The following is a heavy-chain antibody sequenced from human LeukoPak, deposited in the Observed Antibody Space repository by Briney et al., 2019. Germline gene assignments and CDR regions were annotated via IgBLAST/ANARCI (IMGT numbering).Heavy chain of an antibody. V-gene: IGHV4-59*01. D-gene: IGHD1-14*01. CDR1: GGFISNYY. Sequence: SETLSLTCTVSGGFISNYYWSWIRQPPGKGLEWVGYIYYDGSTNYNPSLKSRVTISVDSSKNQLSLKVSSVTAADTALYYCARITRPLAPIDYWGQGALVTVSS. CDR2: IYYDGST. J-gene: IGHJ4*02. CDR3: ARITRPLAPIDY.